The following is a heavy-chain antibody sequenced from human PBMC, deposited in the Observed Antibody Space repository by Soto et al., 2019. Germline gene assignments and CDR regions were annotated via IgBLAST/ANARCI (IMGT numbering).Heavy chain of an antibody. CDR3: AKDWTHFDL. CDR1: GFTFSDYA. D-gene: IGHD3-3*01. CDR2: VRGNDDNA. J-gene: IGHJ5*02. Sequence: EVQLLESGGNLVQPGGSLRLSCAASGFTFSDYAMSWVRQAPGKGLEWVSLVRGNDDNAYYADSVKGRFTISRDNSRNTLYLQMNSLRAEDTAVYFCAKDWTHFDLWGQGTLVTVSS. V-gene: IGHV3-23*01.